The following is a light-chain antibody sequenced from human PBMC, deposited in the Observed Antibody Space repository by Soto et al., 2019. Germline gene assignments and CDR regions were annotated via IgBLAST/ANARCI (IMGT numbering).Light chain of an antibody. Sequence: VLPQSPVTLSLSQGARATLACRASQSVSTYLAWYRQVPCQPPRLLIYDTTNRAAGIPPRFSGSRSGTDFTLTLSSVEPEDFALYYCHQRNNFGQGTRLEIK. V-gene: IGKV3-11*01. J-gene: IGKJ5*01. CDR3: HQRNN. CDR1: QSVSTY. CDR2: DTT.